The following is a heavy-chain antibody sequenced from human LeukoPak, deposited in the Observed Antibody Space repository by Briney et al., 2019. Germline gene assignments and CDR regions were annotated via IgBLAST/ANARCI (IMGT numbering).Heavy chain of an antibody. CDR1: AGSISSYY. J-gene: IGHJ5*02. D-gene: IGHD2-15*01. V-gene: IGHV4-59*08. Sequence: SETLSLTCTVSAGSISSYYWSWIRQPPGKGLEWIGYVYYSGSSNYNPSLESRVTISVDTSKIQFSLKLSSVTAADTAVYYCARHESCSSSSCSFFGPTTWGQGTLVTVSS. CDR3: ARHESCSSSSCSFFGPTT. CDR2: VYYSGSS.